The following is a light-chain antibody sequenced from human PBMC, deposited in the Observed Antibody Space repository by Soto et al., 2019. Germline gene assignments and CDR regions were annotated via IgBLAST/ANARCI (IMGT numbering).Light chain of an antibody. V-gene: IGLV1-44*01. CDR3: ASWDNSLSGLYV. CDR2: GDN. Sequence: VLTQPPSASGTPWQRVTISCSGSSSNIGSHPVNWYQQLPGTAPKLLLYGDNQRPSGVPDRFSASKSGASASLPISGLQSEDEATYYCASWDNSLSGLYVFGAGTKVTVL. CDR1: SSNIGSHP. J-gene: IGLJ1*01.